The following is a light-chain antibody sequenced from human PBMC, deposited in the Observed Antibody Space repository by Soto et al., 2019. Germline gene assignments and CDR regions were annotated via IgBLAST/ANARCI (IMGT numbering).Light chain of an antibody. CDR1: QSLTNY. CDR3: PQSFSTLWT. Sequence: DIQLTQSPSSLSASVGDRVSSSCRASQSLTNYLNWYQQKPGKAPKLLIYAGSILQVGVPSRFSGSGSGTDFTLTITSLRPGVFATYYCPQSFSTLWTFGQGTTVEIK. J-gene: IGKJ1*01. CDR2: AGS. V-gene: IGKV1-39*01.